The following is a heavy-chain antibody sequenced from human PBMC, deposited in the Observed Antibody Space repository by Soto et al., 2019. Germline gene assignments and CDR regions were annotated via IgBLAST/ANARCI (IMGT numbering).Heavy chain of an antibody. D-gene: IGHD7-27*01. J-gene: IGHJ2*01. Sequence: EVQLLESGGGLVQPGGSLRLSCAGSGFTFINYAMNWVRQAPGKGLEWVSSISGGGDAAFFGDSVRGRFTISRDNSKNTVTLQRNSLGVGDTAVYYCARKILGSTTRPDYWYFELWGRGTLVTVSS. CDR3: ARKILGSTTRPDYWYFEL. CDR1: GFTFINYA. V-gene: IGHV3-23*01. CDR2: ISGGGDAA.